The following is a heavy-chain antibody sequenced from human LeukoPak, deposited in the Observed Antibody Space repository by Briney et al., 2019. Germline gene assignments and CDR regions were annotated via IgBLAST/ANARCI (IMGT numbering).Heavy chain of an antibody. V-gene: IGHV1-18*01. D-gene: IGHD2-21*01. Sequence: GASVKASCKASGSTFTSYGIRWVRQAAGQGLEWMGWITAYNGNTNYAKKVQGRVTMTTDTSTSKDYMEVRNLRSDDTAVYYCARGPCGGDCYWVDYWGQGTLVTVSS. CDR1: GSTFTSYG. CDR2: ITAYNGNT. CDR3: ARGPCGGDCYWVDY. J-gene: IGHJ4*02.